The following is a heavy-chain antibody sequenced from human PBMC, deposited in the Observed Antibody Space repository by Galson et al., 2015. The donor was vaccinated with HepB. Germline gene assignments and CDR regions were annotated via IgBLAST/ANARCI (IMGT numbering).Heavy chain of an antibody. J-gene: IGHJ4*02. Sequence: SLRLSCAASGFTVSSNYMSWVRQAPGKGLEWVSVIYSGGSTYYADSVKGRFTISRDNSKNTLYLQMNSLRAEDTAVYYSARAIFTYDSSGYYLDYWGQGTLVTVSS. CDR2: IYSGGST. V-gene: IGHV3-53*01. CDR3: ARAIFTYDSSGYYLDY. D-gene: IGHD3-22*01. CDR1: GFTVSSNY.